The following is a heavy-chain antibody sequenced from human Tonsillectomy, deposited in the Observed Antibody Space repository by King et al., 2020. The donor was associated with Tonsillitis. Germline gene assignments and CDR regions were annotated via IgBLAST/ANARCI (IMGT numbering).Heavy chain of an antibody. D-gene: IGHD3-22*01. Sequence: VQLVESGGGVVQPGRSLRLSCAASGFSFSSYALHWVRQAPGKGLEWVAVISYDGSNKYYADSVKDRFTISRDNSKNTLYLQMNSLRAEDTAVYYCARSYYYDSSGYYADDAFDIWGQGTMVTVSS. J-gene: IGHJ3*02. CDR1: GFSFSSYA. CDR3: ARSYYYDSSGYYADDAFDI. V-gene: IGHV3-30*01. CDR2: ISYDGSNK.